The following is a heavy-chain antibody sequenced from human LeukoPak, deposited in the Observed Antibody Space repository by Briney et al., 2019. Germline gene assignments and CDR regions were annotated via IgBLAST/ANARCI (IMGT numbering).Heavy chain of an antibody. CDR1: GGSISSSSSY. CDR2: IFYTGNT. V-gene: IGHV4-39*07. D-gene: IGHD1-1*01. J-gene: IGHJ3*01. Sequence: SETLSLTCTVSGGSISSSSSYWGWIRQPPGRGLEWIGNIFYTGNTYYNPSLKSRVTISMDTSKNQFSLKLNSVTAADTAVYYCARDLLSAVETSDDAFDVWGQGTMVTVSS. CDR3: ARDLLSAVETSDDAFDV.